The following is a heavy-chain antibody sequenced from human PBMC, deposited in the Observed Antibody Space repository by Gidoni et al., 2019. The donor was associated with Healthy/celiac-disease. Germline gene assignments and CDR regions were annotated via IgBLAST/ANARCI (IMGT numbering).Heavy chain of an antibody. D-gene: IGHD5-18*01. CDR2: IKSKTDGGTT. J-gene: IGHJ4*02. CDR1: GFTFSNAW. CDR3: TTHPRGYSYQADY. V-gene: IGHV3-15*01. Sequence: EVQLVESGGGLVKPGGSLRLSCAASGFTFSNAWMSWVRQAPGKGVEWVGRIKSKTDGGTTDYAAPVKGRFTISRDDSKNTLYLQMNSLKTEDTAVYYCTTHPRGYSYQADYWGQGTLVTVSS.